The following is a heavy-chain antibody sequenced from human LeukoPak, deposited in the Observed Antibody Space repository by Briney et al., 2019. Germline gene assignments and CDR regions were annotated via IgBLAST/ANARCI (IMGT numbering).Heavy chain of an antibody. CDR3: ARDGKKILWFVVDTPNNRFDG. CDR1: GYTFTSYA. V-gene: IGHV1-3*01. D-gene: IGHD3-10*01. J-gene: IGHJ5*02. Sequence: ASVNVSCKASGYTFTSYAMHWVRQAPGQRLEWMGWINAGNGNTKYSQKFQGRVTITRDTSSSTAYMELSSLRSEDTAVYYCARDGKKILWFVVDTPNNRFDGWGQGTLVTVSS. CDR2: INAGNGNT.